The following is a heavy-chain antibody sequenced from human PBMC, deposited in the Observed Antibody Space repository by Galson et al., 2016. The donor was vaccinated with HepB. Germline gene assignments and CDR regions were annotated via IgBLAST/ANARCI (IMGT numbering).Heavy chain of an antibody. CDR2: INTDTGDT. D-gene: IGHD2-15*01. CDR3: ASSGHCSGGACYNSYGIDV. V-gene: IGHV1-18*04. CDR1: GYTFISSP. J-gene: IGHJ6*02. Sequence: GYTFISSPISWVRQAPGQGLEWMGWINTDTGDTVSAQKLQGRVTMTTDTSTDTAYMELTSLRSDDTAVYYFASSGHCSGGACYNSYGIDVWGQGTSVTVSS.